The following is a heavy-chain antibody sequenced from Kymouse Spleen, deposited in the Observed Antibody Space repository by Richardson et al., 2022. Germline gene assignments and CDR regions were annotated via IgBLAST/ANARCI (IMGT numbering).Heavy chain of an antibody. V-gene: IGHV1-18*01. D-gene: IGHD3-10*01. Sequence: VQLVQSGAEVKKPGASVKVSCKASGYTFTSYGISWVRQAPGQGLEWMGWISAYNGNTNYAQKLQGRVTMTTDTSTSTAYMELRSLRSDDTAVYYCARAPITMVRGGGFYFDYWGQGTLVTVSS. CDR1: GYTFTSYG. CDR2: ISAYNGNT. CDR3: ARAPITMVRGGGFYFDY. J-gene: IGHJ4*02.